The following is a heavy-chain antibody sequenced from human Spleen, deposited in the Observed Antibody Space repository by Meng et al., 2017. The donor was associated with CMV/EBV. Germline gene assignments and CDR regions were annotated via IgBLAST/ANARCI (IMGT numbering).Heavy chain of an antibody. V-gene: IGHV3-21*01. J-gene: IGHJ4*02. CDR2: ISSSSSYI. CDR3: ARDDGEVSTIAFDY. Sequence: GGSLRLSCAASGFTFSSYSMNWVRQAPGKGLEWVSSISSSSSYIYYADSVKGRFTISRDNAKNPLYLQMNSLRAEDTAVYYCARDDGEVSTIAFDYWGQGTLVTVSS. D-gene: IGHD5-24*01. CDR1: GFTFSSYS.